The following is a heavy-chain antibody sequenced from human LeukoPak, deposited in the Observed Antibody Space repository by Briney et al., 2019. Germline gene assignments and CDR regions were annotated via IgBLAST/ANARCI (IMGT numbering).Heavy chain of an antibody. CDR2: XXYDGSNX. D-gene: IGHD3-16*02. V-gene: IGHV3-30*18. CDR3: AKDTLRNRLKPALDY. J-gene: IGHJ4*02. Sequence: GGSLRLSCAASGFTFSSXXMHWVRQAPGKGLEXXXXXXYDGSNXXXXXXXXXXXXISXXNSKNTLYLQMNSLRAEDTAVYYCAKDTLRNRLKPALDYWGQGTLVTVSS. CDR1: GFTFSSXX.